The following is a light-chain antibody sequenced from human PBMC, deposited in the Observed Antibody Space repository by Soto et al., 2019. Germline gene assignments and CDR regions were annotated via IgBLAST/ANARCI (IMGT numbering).Light chain of an antibody. CDR1: SSDVGGYNY. Sequence: QSALTQPPSASGSPGQSVTISCTGTSSDVGGYNYVSWYQQHPGKAPKLMIYEVSKRPSGVPDRISGSKSGHAASLTVSGFQAEDEADYYCSSYAASNNYVFGPGTKLTVL. CDR3: SSYAASNNYV. J-gene: IGLJ1*01. V-gene: IGLV2-8*01. CDR2: EVS.